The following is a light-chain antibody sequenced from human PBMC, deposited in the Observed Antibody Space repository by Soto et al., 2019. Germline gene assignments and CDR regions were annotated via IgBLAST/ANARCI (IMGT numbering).Light chain of an antibody. V-gene: IGLV2-14*03. CDR1: SSDVGSYNY. CDR3: SSYTSSSTYV. CDR2: DVS. Sequence: QSALTQPASVSGSPGQSITISCTGTSSDVGSYNYVSWYQQHPGKAPKLIVYDVSNRPSGVSNRFSGSKSGNTASLTISGLRADDEADYYCSSYTSSSTYVFGTGTKLTVL. J-gene: IGLJ1*01.